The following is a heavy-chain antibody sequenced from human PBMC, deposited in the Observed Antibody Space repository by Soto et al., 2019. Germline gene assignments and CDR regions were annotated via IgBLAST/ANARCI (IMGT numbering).Heavy chain of an antibody. CDR2: IYYSGST. D-gene: IGHD2-15*01. CDR1: GGSIRSGGYY. V-gene: IGHV4-31*03. CDR3: ARVRGRLLRFDP. Sequence: SETLSLTCTASGGSIRSGGYYWSWMRQHPGKGLEWIGYIYYSGSTYYNPSLKSRVTISVDTSNNQFSLKLSSVTAADTAVYYCARVRGRLLRFDPWGQGTLVTVSS. J-gene: IGHJ5*02.